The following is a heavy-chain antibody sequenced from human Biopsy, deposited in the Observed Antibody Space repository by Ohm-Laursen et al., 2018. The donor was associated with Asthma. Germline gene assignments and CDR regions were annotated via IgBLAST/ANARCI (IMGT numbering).Heavy chain of an antibody. J-gene: IGHJ4*02. V-gene: IGHV4-39*01. CDR3: ASPVNRAFGGYEWAAVFDY. D-gene: IGHD5-12*01. CDR2: THYSGST. Sequence: GTLSLTCTVSGASIRGSGSYWAWIRQAPGKGPEWIGTTHYSGSTFYKPSLRSRVTMSLDTSTNQFSLRLRSVTATDTAVYYCASPVNRAFGGYEWAAVFDYWGPGTLVTVSS. CDR1: GASIRGSGSY.